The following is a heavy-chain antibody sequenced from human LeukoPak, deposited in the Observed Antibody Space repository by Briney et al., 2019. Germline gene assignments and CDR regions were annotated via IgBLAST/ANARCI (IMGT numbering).Heavy chain of an antibody. J-gene: IGHJ4*02. V-gene: IGHV3-11*04. D-gene: IGHD1-7*01. CDR2: ISTSGSTI. CDR3: AKDPSPYNWNYGDFDY. Sequence: GGSLRLSCAASGFTFSDYYMSWIRQAPGKGLEWVSYISTSGSTIDYADSVKGRFTISRDNSKNTLYLQMNSLRAEDTAVYYCAKDPSPYNWNYGDFDYWGQGTLVTVSS. CDR1: GFTFSDYY.